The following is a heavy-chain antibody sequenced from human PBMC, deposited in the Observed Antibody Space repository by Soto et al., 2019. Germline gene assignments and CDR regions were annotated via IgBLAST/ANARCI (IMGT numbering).Heavy chain of an antibody. CDR2: ISTYNGDT. J-gene: IGHJ6*02. CDR3: AREGVAPYYYYPMDV. V-gene: IGHV1-18*01. D-gene: IGHD5-12*01. CDR1: GYTFTRSG. Sequence: ASVKVSCKASGYTFTRSGISWVRQAPGQGLEWMGWISTYNGDTNYAQTFQGRVTMTTDTSTSTVHMEVRSLRSDDTAVYYCAREGVAPYYYYPMDVWGQGTTVTVSS.